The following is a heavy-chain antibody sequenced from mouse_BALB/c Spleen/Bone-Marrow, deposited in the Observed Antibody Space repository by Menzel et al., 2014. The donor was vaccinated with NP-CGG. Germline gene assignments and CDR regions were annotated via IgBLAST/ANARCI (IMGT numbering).Heavy chain of an antibody. CDR3: ARDKGRVFFDY. J-gene: IGHJ2*01. CDR2: IRNKANGYTT. CDR1: GFTFTDYY. Sequence: DVQLVESGGGLVQPGGSLRLSCATSGFTFTDYYMNWVRQPPGKALEWLGFIRNKANGYTTEYSASVKSRFTISRDNCQNILYLQMNTLRVDDSATYYCARDKGRVFFDYWGQGTTLTISS. V-gene: IGHV7-3*02.